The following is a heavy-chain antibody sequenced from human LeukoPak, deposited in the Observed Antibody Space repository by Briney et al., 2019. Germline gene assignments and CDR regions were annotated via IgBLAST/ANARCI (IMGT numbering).Heavy chain of an antibody. CDR1: GFTFSSYA. V-gene: IGHV3-23*01. CDR3: AKTAAGDNDY. D-gene: IGHD6-13*01. J-gene: IGHJ4*02. CDR2: ISSSGGST. Sequence: GGSLRLSRAASGFTFSSYAMSWTRQAPGKGLDWVSAISSSGGSTYYADSVKGRFTISRDNSKNSLYLQMNSLRAEGTAVYYCAKTAAGDNDYWVQGTLVTVSS.